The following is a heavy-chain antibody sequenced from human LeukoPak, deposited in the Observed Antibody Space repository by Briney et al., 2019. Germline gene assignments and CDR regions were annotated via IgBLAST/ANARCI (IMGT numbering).Heavy chain of an antibody. CDR2: INHSGST. V-gene: IGHV4-34*01. J-gene: IGHJ5*02. D-gene: IGHD2-2*01. CDR1: GGSFSGYY. CDR3: ARRDYCTSTSCYESYNWLDP. Sequence: SETLSLTCSVYGGSFSGYYWSWIRQPPGKGLEWIGEINHSGSTNYNSSLKSRVTISVDTSKNQFSLKLSSVTAADTAVYYCARRDYCTSTSCYESYNWLDPWGQGTLATVSS.